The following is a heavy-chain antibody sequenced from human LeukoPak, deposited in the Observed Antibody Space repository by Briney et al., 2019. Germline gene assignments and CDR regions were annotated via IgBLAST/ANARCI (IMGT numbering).Heavy chain of an antibody. D-gene: IGHD2-15*01. J-gene: IGHJ4*02. V-gene: IGHV1-2*02. CDR2: INPNSGGT. CDR1: GYTFTGYY. CDR3: ARAPSPAYCSGGSCYSFFDY. Sequence: ASVKVSCKASGYTFTGYYMHWVRQAPGQGLEWMGWINPNSGGTNYAQKFQGRVTITADKSTSTAYMELSSLRSEDTAVYYCARAPSPAYCSGGSCYSFFDYWGQGTLVTVSS.